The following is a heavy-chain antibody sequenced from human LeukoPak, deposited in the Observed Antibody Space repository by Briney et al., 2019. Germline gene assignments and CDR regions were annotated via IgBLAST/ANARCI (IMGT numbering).Heavy chain of an antibody. CDR3: ARGFRYYGSGIDY. V-gene: IGHV3-64*01. CDR2: ISTNGGST. Sequence: TGGSLRLSCAASGFTFSEYSMHWVRQAPGKGLEYVSAISTNGGSTYYANSVKGRFTISRDDPKITLDLQMGSLRPEDMAVYYCARGFRYYGSGIDYWGQGTLVTVSS. CDR1: GFTFSEYS. J-gene: IGHJ4*02. D-gene: IGHD3-10*01.